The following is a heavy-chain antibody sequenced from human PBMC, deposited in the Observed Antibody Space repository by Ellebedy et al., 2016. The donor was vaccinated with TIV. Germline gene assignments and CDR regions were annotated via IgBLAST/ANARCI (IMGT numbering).Heavy chain of an antibody. D-gene: IGHD2-21*02. CDR1: GGTFSSYA. J-gene: IGHJ5*02. V-gene: IGHV1-69*06. CDR3: ARDSDCGGDCSNPNWFDP. Sequence: SVKVSXXASGGTFSSYAISWVRQAPGQGLEWMGGIIPIFGTANYAQKFQGRVTITADKSTSTAYMELSSLRSEDTAVYYCARDSDCGGDCSNPNWFDPWGQGTLVTVSS. CDR2: IIPIFGTA.